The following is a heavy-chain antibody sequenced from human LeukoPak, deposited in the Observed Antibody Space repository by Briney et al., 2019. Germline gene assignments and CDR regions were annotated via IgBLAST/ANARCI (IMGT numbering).Heavy chain of an antibody. CDR1: GFTFSSYA. D-gene: IGHD3-22*01. CDR2: ISGSGGST. V-gene: IGHV3-23*01. J-gene: IGHJ4*02. CDR3: AKGISYYFDSSAQRDRNYYFDY. Sequence: GGSLRLSCAASGFTFSSYAMSWVRQAPGKGLEWVSAISGSGGSTYYADSVKGRFTISRDNSKNTLYLQMNSLRAEDTAVYYCAKGISYYFDSSAQRDRNYYFDYWGQGTLVTVSS.